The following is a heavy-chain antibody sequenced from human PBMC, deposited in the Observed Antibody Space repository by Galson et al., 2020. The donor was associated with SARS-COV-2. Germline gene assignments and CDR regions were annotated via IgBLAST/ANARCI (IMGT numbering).Heavy chain of an antibody. J-gene: IGHJ4*02. V-gene: IGHV3-23*01. CDR1: GFTFRSYA. CDR3: AKDFKAGDGYWDFDH. D-gene: IGHD5-12*01. Sequence: GVSLRLSCAASGFTFRSYAMNWVRQAPGKGLEWVSGIIGGGRTYYADSVKGRFTISRDDSKNTVYLQMDSLRAEDAAIYYCAKDFKAGDGYWDFDHWGQGAQVTVSS. CDR2: IIGGGRT.